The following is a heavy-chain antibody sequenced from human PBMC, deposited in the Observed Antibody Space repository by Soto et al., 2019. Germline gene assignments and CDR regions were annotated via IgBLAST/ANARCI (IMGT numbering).Heavy chain of an antibody. CDR3: ARPRRCSGGSCYLDY. CDR1: GGTFSSYT. CDR2: IIPILGIA. Sequence: QVQLVQSGAEVKKPGSSVKVSCKASGGTFSSYTISWVRQAPGQGLEWMGRIIPILGIANYAQKFQGRVTITAEKSTSTAYMELSSLRSEDTAVYYCARPRRCSGGSCYLDYWGQGTLVTVSS. D-gene: IGHD2-15*01. V-gene: IGHV1-69*02. J-gene: IGHJ4*02.